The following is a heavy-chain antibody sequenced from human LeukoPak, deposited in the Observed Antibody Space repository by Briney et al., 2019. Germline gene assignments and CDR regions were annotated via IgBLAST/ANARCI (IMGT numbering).Heavy chain of an antibody. Sequence: ASVKVSCKASGYTFTSYDINWVRQATGQGLEWMGWMNPNSGNTGYAQKFQGRVTLTRNTSISTAYMELSSLRSEDAAVYYCGRSIRFLEWLWETRVCPEKYYFDYWGQGTLVTVSS. J-gene: IGHJ4*02. CDR3: GRSIRFLEWLWETRVCPEKYYFDY. CDR1: GYTFTSYD. D-gene: IGHD3-3*01. CDR2: MNPNSGNT. V-gene: IGHV1-8*01.